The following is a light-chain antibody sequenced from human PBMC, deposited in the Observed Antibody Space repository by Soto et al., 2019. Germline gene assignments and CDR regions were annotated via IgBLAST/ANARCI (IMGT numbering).Light chain of an antibody. Sequence: EIVLTQSPGTLSLSPGERATLSCRASQSVSSNYLAWYRRKPGQAPRLLIYGASSRATGIPDRFSGSGSGTDFTLTITRLEPEDFAVYYCQQYGSSPPTFGPGTRGELK. CDR3: QQYGSSPPT. CDR1: QSVSSNY. J-gene: IGKJ1*01. CDR2: GAS. V-gene: IGKV3-20*01.